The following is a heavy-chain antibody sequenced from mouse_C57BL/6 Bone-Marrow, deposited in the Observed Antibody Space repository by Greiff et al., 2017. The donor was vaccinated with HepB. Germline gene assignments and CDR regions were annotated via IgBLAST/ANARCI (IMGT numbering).Heavy chain of an antibody. CDR2: IYPGSGST. J-gene: IGHJ3*01. V-gene: IGHV1-55*01. CDR1: GYTFTSYW. CDR3: ARDSTSRVVAPGFAY. D-gene: IGHD1-1*01. Sequence: VQLQQPGAELVKPGASVKMSCKASGYTFTSYWITWVKQRPGQGLEWIGDIYPGSGSTNYNEKFKSKATLTVDTSSSTAYMQLSSLTSEASAVYYCARDSTSRVVAPGFAYWGQETLVTVSA.